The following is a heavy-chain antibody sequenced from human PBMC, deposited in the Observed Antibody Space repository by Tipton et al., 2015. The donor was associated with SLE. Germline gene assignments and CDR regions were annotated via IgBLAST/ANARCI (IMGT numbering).Heavy chain of an antibody. Sequence: TLSLTCTVSGGSITSGSHYWTWIRQPAGTGLEWIGRIYTSASTIYNPSLKSRVTLSSDTSKNQFSLRVRSVTAADTAVYYCARGGGSYYDYWGQGTLVTVSS. J-gene: IGHJ4*02. D-gene: IGHD1-26*01. CDR1: GGSITSGSHY. V-gene: IGHV4-61*02. CDR2: IYTSAST. CDR3: ARGGGSYYDY.